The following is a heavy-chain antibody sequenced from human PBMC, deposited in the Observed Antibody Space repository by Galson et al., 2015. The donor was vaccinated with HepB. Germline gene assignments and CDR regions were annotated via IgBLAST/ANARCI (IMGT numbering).Heavy chain of an antibody. Sequence: SETLSLTCTVSGYSVSSGSYWGWIRQSPRKGLEWIGSIYHSGSTYYNPSLKSRVFISVDPSKNQFSLRLYSVTAADTAVYYRARVRGDGLLYGFDYWGQGTLVTVSS. CDR2: IYHSGST. CDR3: ARVRGDGLLYGFDY. CDR1: GYSVSSGSY. D-gene: IGHD5-24*01. J-gene: IGHJ4*02. V-gene: IGHV4-38-2*02.